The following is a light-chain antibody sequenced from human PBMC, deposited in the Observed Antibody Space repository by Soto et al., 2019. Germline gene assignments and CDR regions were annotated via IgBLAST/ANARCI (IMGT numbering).Light chain of an antibody. J-gene: IGKJ1*01. CDR1: ETIARY. Sequence: DIQLTQSPSSLSASVGDRVTITCRASETIARYLNWYQQKPGKAPNLLIYAASTLKSGFPSRFSGTGSGTDFTLTSSRLQPEDFAPYYCQQTYNPPRTFGQGTKVDIK. CDR2: AAS. CDR3: QQTYNPPRT. V-gene: IGKV1-39*01.